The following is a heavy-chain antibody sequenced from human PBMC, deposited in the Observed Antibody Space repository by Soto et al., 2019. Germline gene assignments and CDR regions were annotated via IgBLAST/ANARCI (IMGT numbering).Heavy chain of an antibody. V-gene: IGHV3-21*01. J-gene: IGHJ4*02. CDR1: TNYS. CDR2: ISSNGAHP. D-gene: IGHD4-17*01. Sequence: GVLRLSCTAFTNYSVNWVRQAPGKGLEWVSSISSNGAHPYYGDSVRGRFTISRDNAKNSVDLQMNSLRTEDTAVYYCVRGYGDYEGFQYWGQGTRVTVSS. CDR3: VRGYGDYEGFQY.